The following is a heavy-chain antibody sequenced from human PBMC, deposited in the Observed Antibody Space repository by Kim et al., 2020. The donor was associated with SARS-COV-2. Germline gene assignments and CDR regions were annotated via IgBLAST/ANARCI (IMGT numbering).Heavy chain of an antibody. CDR2: ISYDGSNK. J-gene: IGHJ4*02. CDR1: GFTFSNYG. CDR3: AKDRVGAVGARFILSAFDY. V-gene: IGHV3-30*18. Sequence: GGSLRLSCAASGFTFSNYGMHWVRQAPGKGLEWVAVISYDGSNKYYADSVKGRFTISRDNSKNTLYLQMNSLGAEDTAVYYCAKDRVGAVGARFILSAFDYWGQGSLVTVSS. D-gene: IGHD1-26*01.